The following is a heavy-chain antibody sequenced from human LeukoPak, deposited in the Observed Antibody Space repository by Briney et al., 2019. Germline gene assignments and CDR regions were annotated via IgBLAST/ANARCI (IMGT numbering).Heavy chain of an antibody. CDR3: ARRIAAAGFDY. CDR1: GGSFSGYY. J-gene: IGHJ4*02. CDR2: INHSGST. V-gene: IGHV4-34*01. D-gene: IGHD6-13*01. Sequence: PSETLSLTCAVYGGSFSGYYWSWIRQPPGKGLEWIGEINHSGSTNYNPSLKSRVTISVDTSKNQFSLKLSSVTAADTAVYYCARRIAAAGFDYWGQGTLVTVPS.